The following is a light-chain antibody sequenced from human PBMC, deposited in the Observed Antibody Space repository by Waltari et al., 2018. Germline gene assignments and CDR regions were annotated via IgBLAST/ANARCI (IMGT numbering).Light chain of an antibody. CDR3: QQYGSSPLT. CDR1: QSVSNNY. J-gene: IGKJ4*01. Sequence: EIVLTQSPGTLSLSPGERATLPCRASQSVSNNYLAWYQQKLGQAPRLLIYGASSSATGISDRFSGSGSGTDFTLTISRLEPEDFAVYYCQQYGSSPLTFGGGTKVEIK. CDR2: GAS. V-gene: IGKV3-20*01.